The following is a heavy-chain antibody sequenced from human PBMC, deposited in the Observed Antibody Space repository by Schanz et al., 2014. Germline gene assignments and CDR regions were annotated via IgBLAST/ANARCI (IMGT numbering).Heavy chain of an antibody. CDR3: ARLRSGD. CDR1: GFTFSSHW. Sequence: EGQLVESGGGFVQPGGSLRLSCEASGFTFSSHWLHWVRQAPGKGLVWVSRINRDGDLTTYADSVRGRFTISRDNAKNTLYLQRNSLRVEDTAVYYCARLRSGDWGQGTLVTVSP. D-gene: IGHD1-26*01. J-gene: IGHJ4*02. V-gene: IGHV3-74*01. CDR2: INRDGDLT.